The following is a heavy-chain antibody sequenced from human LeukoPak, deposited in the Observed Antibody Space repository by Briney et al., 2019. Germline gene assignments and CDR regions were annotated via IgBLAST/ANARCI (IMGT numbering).Heavy chain of an antibody. V-gene: IGHV4-59*11. CDR3: ARGYDFWSGVMSDASDI. CDR1: GGSISSHY. J-gene: IGHJ3*02. Sequence: SETLSLTCTVSGGSISSHYWSWVRQTPGKGLEWIGHIYHSGNTKYNSALKGRVTISDDASKNQFSLRLSSVTAADTAVYFCARGYDFWSGVMSDASDIWGRGTKVTVSS. CDR2: IYHSGNT. D-gene: IGHD3-3*01.